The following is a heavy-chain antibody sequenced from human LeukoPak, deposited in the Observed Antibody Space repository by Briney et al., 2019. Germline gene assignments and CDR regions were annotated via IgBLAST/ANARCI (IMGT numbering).Heavy chain of an antibody. J-gene: IGHJ3*02. CDR3: ARGAGSIAAAGTGKRAFDI. CDR1: GYTFTSYG. D-gene: IGHD6-13*01. Sequence: ASVKVSCKASGYTFTSYGISWVRQAPGQGLEWMGWISAYNGNTNYAQKLQGRVTMTTDTFTSTAYMELRSLRSDDTAVYYCARGAGSIAAAGTGKRAFDIWGQGTMVTVSS. V-gene: IGHV1-18*01. CDR2: ISAYNGNT.